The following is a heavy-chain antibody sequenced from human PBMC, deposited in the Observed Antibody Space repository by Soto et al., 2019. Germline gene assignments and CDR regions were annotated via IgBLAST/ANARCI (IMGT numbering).Heavy chain of an antibody. CDR1: GFTFSSYA. V-gene: IGHV3-23*01. Sequence: GGSLRLSCLASGFTFSSYAMSLVLQAPGKGLEWVSALNAGGDNTYYADSVKGRFTISRDNSMSALYLQMNSLRIEDTAVYYCAHPRGYGVFDAYDIWGQGTTVTVSS. D-gene: IGHD4-17*01. CDR2: LNAGGDNT. CDR3: AHPRGYGVFDAYDI. J-gene: IGHJ3*02.